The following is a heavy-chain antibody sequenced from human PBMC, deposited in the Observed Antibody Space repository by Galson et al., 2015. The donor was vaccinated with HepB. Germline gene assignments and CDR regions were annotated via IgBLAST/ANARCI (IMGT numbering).Heavy chain of an antibody. D-gene: IGHD6-19*01. CDR2: XSYDGRNK. CDR3: AKDPYLYHALAGNMAGFDY. V-gene: IGHV3-30*18. Sequence: SLRLSCAASGVTFSNYGFDWVRQAPGKGLEWVTVXSYDGRNKHYADSVKGRFTISRDNSKNMVYLQMNSLRAEDTGLYYCAKDPYLYHALAGNMAGFDYWGQGTLVTVSS. CDR1: GVTFSNYG. J-gene: IGHJ4*02.